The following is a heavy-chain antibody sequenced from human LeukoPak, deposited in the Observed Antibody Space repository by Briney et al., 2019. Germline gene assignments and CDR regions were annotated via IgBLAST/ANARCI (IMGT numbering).Heavy chain of an antibody. CDR3: ARGDGSITMVRGVSTFDY. CDR2: IYHSGST. V-gene: IGHV4-30-2*01. J-gene: IGHJ4*02. CDR1: GGSISSGGYS. D-gene: IGHD3-10*01. Sequence: SETLSLTCAVSGGSISSGGYSWSWVRQPPGKGLEWIGYIYHSGSTYYNPSLKSRVTISVDRSKNQFSLKLSSVTAADTAVYYCARGDGSITMVRGVSTFDYWGQGTLVTVSS.